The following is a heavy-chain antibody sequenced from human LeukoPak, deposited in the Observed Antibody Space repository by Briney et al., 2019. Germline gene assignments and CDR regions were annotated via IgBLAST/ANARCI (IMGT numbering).Heavy chain of an antibody. D-gene: IGHD5-12*01. J-gene: IGHJ4*02. CDR3: ARDRLDIVATIRAFDY. CDR2: ISRSGRYI. V-gene: IGHV3-21*01. CDR1: GFTFSSYS. Sequence: GGSLRLSCAASGFTFSSYSMNWVRQAPGKGLEWVSSISRSGRYIYYADSVKGRFTISRDSAKNSLYLQMNSLRAEDTAVYYCARDRLDIVATIRAFDYWGQGTLVTVFS.